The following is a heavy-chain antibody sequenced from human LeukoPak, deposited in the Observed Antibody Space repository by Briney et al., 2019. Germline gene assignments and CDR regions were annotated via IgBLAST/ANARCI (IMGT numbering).Heavy chain of an antibody. CDR1: TFGDYA. CDR3: ARGTSIPAALLTFDY. D-gene: IGHD2-2*01. J-gene: IGHJ4*02. Sequence: TFGDYAMSWVRQPPGKGLEWIGYIYYSGSTYYNPSLKGRVTISVDTSKNQLSLKLSSVTAADTAVYYCARGTSIPAALLTFDYWGQGTLVTVSS. V-gene: IGHV4-30-4*08. CDR2: IYYSGST.